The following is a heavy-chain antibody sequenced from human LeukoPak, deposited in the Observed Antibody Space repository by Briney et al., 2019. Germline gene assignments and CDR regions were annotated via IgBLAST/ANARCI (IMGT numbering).Heavy chain of an antibody. V-gene: IGHV4-34*01. CDR1: GGSFSGFQ. Sequence: SETLSLTCAVFGGSFSGFQWSWIRQSPGKGLEWIGEIDHSESTNYNPSLKNRVTISVDTSKNQFSLKLSSVTPADTAVYYCARVNLLGYCSDDVCPGGGLPFDYWGQGTPVTVSS. J-gene: IGHJ4*02. CDR2: IDHSEST. D-gene: IGHD2-15*01. CDR3: ARVNLLGYCSDDVCPGGGLPFDY.